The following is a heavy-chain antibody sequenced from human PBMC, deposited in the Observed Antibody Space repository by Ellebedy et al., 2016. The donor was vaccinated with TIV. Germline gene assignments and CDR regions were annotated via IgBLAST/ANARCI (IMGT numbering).Heavy chain of an antibody. CDR1: GFTFSNAW. CDR2: IKSKTDGGTT. V-gene: IGHV3-15*07. J-gene: IGHJ4*02. CDR3: AAAPNSFDY. Sequence: GESLKISCAASGFTFSNAWMNWVRQAPGKGLEWVGRIKSKTDGGTTDYAAPVKGRFTISRDDSKNTLYLQMNSLKTEDTAVYYCAAAPNSFDYWGQGTLVTVSS.